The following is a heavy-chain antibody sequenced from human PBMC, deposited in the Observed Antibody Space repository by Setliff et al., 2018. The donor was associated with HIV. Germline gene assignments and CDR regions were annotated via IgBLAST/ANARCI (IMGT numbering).Heavy chain of an antibody. CDR1: GFTFSSYA. Sequence: LRLSCAVSGFTFSSYAMSWVRQAPGKGLEWVSSISSSSYYIYYADSVKGRFTISRDNAKNSLFLQMNSLRAEDTAVYYCASIELAAMVPVDYWGQGTLVTVSS. CDR2: ISSSSYYI. V-gene: IGHV3-21*01. D-gene: IGHD5-18*01. CDR3: ASIELAAMVPVDY. J-gene: IGHJ4*03.